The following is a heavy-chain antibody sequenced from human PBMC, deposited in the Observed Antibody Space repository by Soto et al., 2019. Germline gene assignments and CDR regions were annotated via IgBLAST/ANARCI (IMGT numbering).Heavy chain of an antibody. CDR1: GGSFGSYS. CDR3: ARYCSSATCRKYNYYGMDV. Sequence: AASVKVSCKASGGSFGSYSISWVRQVPGQGLEWMGGIIPTLGAPNYAQKFQGRVTVSADEVTGTAYMELSSLRSEDTAVYYCARYCSSATCRKYNYYGMDVWGQGTKVTVSS. CDR2: IIPTLGAP. D-gene: IGHD2-2*01. V-gene: IGHV1-69*13. J-gene: IGHJ6*02.